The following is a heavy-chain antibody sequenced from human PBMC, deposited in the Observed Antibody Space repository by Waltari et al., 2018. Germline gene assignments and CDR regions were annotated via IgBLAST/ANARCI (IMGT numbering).Heavy chain of an antibody. CDR2: IYPGDSDT. Sequence: EVQLVQSGAEVKKPGESLKLSCKGSGYSFTSYWIGWLRQMPGKGLEWMGIIYPGDSDTRYSPSFQGKVTISADKSISTAYLQWSSLKASDTAMYYCARQSSSPSSLDAFDIWGQGTMVTVSS. CDR1: GYSFTSYW. J-gene: IGHJ3*02. D-gene: IGHD6-6*01. V-gene: IGHV5-51*01. CDR3: ARQSSSPSSLDAFDI.